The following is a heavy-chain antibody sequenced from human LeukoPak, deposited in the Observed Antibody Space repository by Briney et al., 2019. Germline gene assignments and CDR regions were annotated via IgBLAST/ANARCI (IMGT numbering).Heavy chain of an antibody. CDR2: IYYSGST. J-gene: IGHJ3*02. CDR1: GGSISSSSYY. Sequence: PSETLSLTCTVSGGSISSSSYYWGWIRQPPGKGLEWIGSIYYSGSTYYNPSLKSRVTISVDTSKNQFSLKLSSLTAADTAVYYWALAEDIVVVVAATPRAFDIWGQGTMVTVSS. V-gene: IGHV4-39*07. D-gene: IGHD2-15*01. CDR3: ALAEDIVVVVAATPRAFDI.